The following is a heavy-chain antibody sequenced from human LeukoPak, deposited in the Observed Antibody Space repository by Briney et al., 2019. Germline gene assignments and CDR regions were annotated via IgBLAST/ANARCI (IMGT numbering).Heavy chain of an antibody. CDR2: ISATGSST. CDR3: ARTLRLSTPRAFDV. CDR1: GFTFSSYA. D-gene: IGHD4/OR15-4a*01. J-gene: IGHJ3*01. Sequence: GGSLRLSCAASGFTFSSYAMNWVRQAPGKGLEWVSCISATGSSTYSADSVKGRFTVSRDNSKNTLYLQMNSLRAEDTAVYYCARTLRLSTPRAFDVWGQGTMVTVSS. V-gene: IGHV3-23*01.